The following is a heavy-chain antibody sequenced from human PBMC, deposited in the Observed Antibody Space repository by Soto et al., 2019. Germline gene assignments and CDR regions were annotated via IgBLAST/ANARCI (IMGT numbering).Heavy chain of an antibody. CDR1: GYTFGSFG. V-gene: IGHV1-18*04. CDR2: ISTYSGKA. D-gene: IGHD6-6*01. CDR3: ARGLTSPRHDL. Sequence: QAQLLQSGGEVKKPGASVKVSCKASGYTFGSFGITWVRQSPGQGLEWMGWISTYSGKATYAEKFQDIVTMTTDSSTSTVYMELRSLASDDTARYYCARGLTSPRHDLWGQGTLVTVSS. J-gene: IGHJ4*02.